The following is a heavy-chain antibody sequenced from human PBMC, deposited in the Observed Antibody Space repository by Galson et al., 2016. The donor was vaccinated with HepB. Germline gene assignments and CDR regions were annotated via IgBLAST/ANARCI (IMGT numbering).Heavy chain of an antibody. Sequence: ETLSLTCVVSGASINSTNWWSWVRQPPGKGLEWIGQIYQSGSTNYNPSLKSRVTVSVDKSKNHFSLKLSSVTAADTAVYYCSRDSGGWYFYYWGQGTLVTVSS. J-gene: IGHJ4*02. V-gene: IGHV4-4*02. CDR3: SRDSGGWYFYY. D-gene: IGHD6-19*01. CDR1: GASINSTNW. CDR2: IYQSGST.